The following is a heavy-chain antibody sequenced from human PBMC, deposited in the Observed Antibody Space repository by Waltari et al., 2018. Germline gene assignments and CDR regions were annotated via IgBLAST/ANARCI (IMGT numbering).Heavy chain of an antibody. CDR1: GGSISSYY. D-gene: IGHD3-3*01. Sequence: QVQLQESGPGLVKPSETLSLTCTVSGGSISSYYWSWIRQPPGKGLEWIGYIYYSGSTYYNPSLKSRVTISVDTSKNQFSLKLSSVTAADTAVYYCARLRRITIFGVVIRYMDVWGKGTTVTISS. CDR3: ARLRRITIFGVVIRYMDV. V-gene: IGHV4-59*01. CDR2: IYYSGST. J-gene: IGHJ6*03.